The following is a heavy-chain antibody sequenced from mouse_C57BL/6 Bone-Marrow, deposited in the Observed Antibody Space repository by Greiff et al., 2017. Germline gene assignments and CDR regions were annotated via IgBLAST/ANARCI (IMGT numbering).Heavy chain of an antibody. Sequence: EVKLMESGGGLVKPGGSLKLSCAASGFTFSDYGMHWVRQAPEKGLEWVAYISSGSSTSYYADTVKGRFTISRDNAKNTLFLQMTSLRAEDTAMYYCARDYYGSFPYFDYWGQGTTLTVSS. V-gene: IGHV5-17*01. CDR2: ISSGSSTS. D-gene: IGHD1-1*01. CDR1: GFTFSDYG. CDR3: ARDYYGSFPYFDY. J-gene: IGHJ2*01.